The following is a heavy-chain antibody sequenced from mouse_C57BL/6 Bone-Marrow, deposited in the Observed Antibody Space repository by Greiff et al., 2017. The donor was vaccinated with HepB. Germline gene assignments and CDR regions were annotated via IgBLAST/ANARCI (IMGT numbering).Heavy chain of an antibody. CDR3: AKPTTVVPWYFDV. CDR2: INPGSGGT. CDR1: GYAFTNYL. V-gene: IGHV1-54*01. Sequence: QVQLKQSGAELVRPGTSVKVSCKASGYAFTNYLIEWVKQRPGQGLEWIGVINPGSGGTNYNEKFKGKATLTADKSSSTAYMQLSSLTSEDSAVYFCAKPTTVVPWYFDVWGTGTTVTVSS. J-gene: IGHJ1*03. D-gene: IGHD1-1*01.